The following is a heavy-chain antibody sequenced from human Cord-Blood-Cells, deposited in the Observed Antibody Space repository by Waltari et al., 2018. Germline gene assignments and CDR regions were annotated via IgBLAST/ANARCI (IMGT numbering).Heavy chain of an antibody. CDR1: GFTFSSYG. CDR2: IRDEGSNK. CDR3: AKELDKYAFDI. J-gene: IGHJ3*02. Sequence: QVQLVASGGGVVQPGGSLRLSCAASGFTFSSYGMHWVRQAPGKVLGWVAFIRDEGSNKYYADSVKGRFTISRDNSKNTLYLQMNSLRAEDTAVYYWAKELDKYAFDIWGQGTMVTVSS. V-gene: IGHV3-30*02. D-gene: IGHD2-2*03.